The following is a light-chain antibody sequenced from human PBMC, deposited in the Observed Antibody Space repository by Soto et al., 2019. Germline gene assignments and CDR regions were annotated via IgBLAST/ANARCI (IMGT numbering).Light chain of an antibody. CDR3: SSYTSSSPHVV. V-gene: IGLV2-14*01. J-gene: IGLJ2*01. CDR1: SSDVGGYNY. Sequence: QSALTQPASVSGSPGQSITISCTGTSSDVGGYNYVSWYQQHPGKAPKPMIYDVSNRPSGVSNRSSGSKSGNTASLTISGLQAEDEADYYCSSYTSSSPHVVFGGGTKLTVL. CDR2: DVS.